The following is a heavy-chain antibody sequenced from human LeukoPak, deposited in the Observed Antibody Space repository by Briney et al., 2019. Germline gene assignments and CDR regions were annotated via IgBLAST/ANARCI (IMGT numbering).Heavy chain of an antibody. V-gene: IGHV4-34*01. D-gene: IGHD5-12*01. CDR1: GGSFSGYY. CDR3: ARDGDMLATIFDF. Sequence: SQTLSLTCAVSGGSFSGYYWSWIRQPPGKGLEWIGEINHSGNTNYNPSLKGRVTISVDTSNNQFSLKLSSVTAADTAVYYCARDGDMLATIFDFWGQGTLVTVSS. J-gene: IGHJ4*02. CDR2: INHSGNT.